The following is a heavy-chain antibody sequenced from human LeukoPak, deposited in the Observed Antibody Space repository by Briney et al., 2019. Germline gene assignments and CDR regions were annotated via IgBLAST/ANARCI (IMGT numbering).Heavy chain of an antibody. Sequence: SETTSLTCTVSGGSISSYYWTWIRQPPGKGLEWIGYIYYSGSTNYNPSLKSRVTISVDTSKNQFSLKLTSVTAADTAVYYCARAVQLERPPPLIGYYYMDVWGKGTTVTISS. CDR1: GGSISSYY. CDR2: IYYSGST. D-gene: IGHD1-1*01. J-gene: IGHJ6*03. CDR3: ARAVQLERPPPLIGYYYMDV. V-gene: IGHV4-59*01.